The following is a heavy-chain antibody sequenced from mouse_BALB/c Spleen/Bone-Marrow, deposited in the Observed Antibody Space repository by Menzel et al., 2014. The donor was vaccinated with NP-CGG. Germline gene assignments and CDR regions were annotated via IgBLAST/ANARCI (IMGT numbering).Heavy chain of an antibody. CDR1: GFTFSSFG. CDR2: ISSGSSAI. CDR3: ARSGSSSGYFDY. D-gene: IGHD1-1*01. J-gene: IGHJ2*01. Sequence: EVKVVDSGGGLVQPGGSRKLPCAASGFTFSSFGMHWVRQAPEKGLEWVAYISSGSSAIYYADTVMGRFTISRDNPKNTLFLQMTSLRSEDTAMYYCARSGSSSGYFDYWGQGTTLTVSS. V-gene: IGHV5-17*02.